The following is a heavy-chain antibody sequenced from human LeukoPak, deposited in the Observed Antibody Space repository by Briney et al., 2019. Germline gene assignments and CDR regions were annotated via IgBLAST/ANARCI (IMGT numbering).Heavy chain of an antibody. J-gene: IGHJ6*02. CDR1: GYTFTDYY. CDR2: ISAYNGNT. Sequence: ASVKVSYKASGYTFTDYYIHWVRQAPGQGLEWMGWISAYNGNTNYAQKLQGRVTMTTDTSTSTAYMELRSLRSDDTAVYYCARDLYYDFWSGYYSWDDYYYGMDVWGQGTTVTVSS. V-gene: IGHV1-18*04. CDR3: ARDLYYDFWSGYYSWDDYYYGMDV. D-gene: IGHD3-3*01.